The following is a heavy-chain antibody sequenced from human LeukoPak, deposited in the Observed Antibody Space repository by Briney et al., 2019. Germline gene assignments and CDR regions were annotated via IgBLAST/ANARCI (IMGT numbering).Heavy chain of an antibody. D-gene: IGHD5/OR15-5a*01. CDR1: GGTFSTYA. Sequence: GASVKVSCKTSGGTFSTYAINWVRQAPGQGLEWMGGITPMFGIANYAQKFLGRVTITADESTNTAYMELSSLTYDDTAVYYCAREVSVHTDYFDSWGQGTLVTVSS. V-gene: IGHV1-69*01. J-gene: IGHJ4*02. CDR2: ITPMFGIA. CDR3: AREVSVHTDYFDS.